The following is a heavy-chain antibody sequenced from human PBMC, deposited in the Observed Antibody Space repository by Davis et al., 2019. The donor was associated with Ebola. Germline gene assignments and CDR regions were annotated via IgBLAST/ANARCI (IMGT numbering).Heavy chain of an antibody. Sequence: PGGSLRLSCKGSGYSFTTYWIAWVRQMPGKGLEWMGIIYPGDSDIRYSPSFQGQVTISADKSISTAYLQWSSLKASDTAMYYCASELGGSGYDFNHWGQGTLVTVSS. V-gene: IGHV5-51*01. CDR1: GYSFTTYW. J-gene: IGHJ4*02. D-gene: IGHD5-12*01. CDR2: IYPGDSDI. CDR3: ASELGGSGYDFNH.